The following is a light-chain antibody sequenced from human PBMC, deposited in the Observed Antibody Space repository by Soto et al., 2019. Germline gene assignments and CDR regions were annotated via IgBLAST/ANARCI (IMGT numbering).Light chain of an antibody. CDR2: GAS. CDR3: QQYDSSLFT. CDR1: QSVSSSY. V-gene: IGKV3-20*01. J-gene: IGKJ3*01. Sequence: EIVLTQSPGTLSLSPGERATLSCRASQSVSSSYLAWYQQKPGQAPRLLIYGASSRATGIPDRFSGSGSGTDFPLTSSRREREDSAVYYCQQYDSSLFTCDPETQVNIK.